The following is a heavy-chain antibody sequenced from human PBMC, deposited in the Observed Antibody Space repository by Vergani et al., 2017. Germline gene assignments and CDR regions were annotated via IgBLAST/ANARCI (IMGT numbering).Heavy chain of an antibody. D-gene: IGHD3-3*01. V-gene: IGHV3-74*01. J-gene: IGHJ5*02. CDR3: ARARKFRFGVVWENWFDP. Sequence: EVQLVESGGGLVQPGGSLRLSCAASGFTFSRQWMHWVRQAPGKGLVWVSGMNGDGDTISYADSVKGRFTISRDNAKNTLFLQMNSLRAEDTAVYYCARARKFRFGVVWENWFDPWGQGTLVTVSS. CDR2: MNGDGDTI. CDR1: GFTFSRQW.